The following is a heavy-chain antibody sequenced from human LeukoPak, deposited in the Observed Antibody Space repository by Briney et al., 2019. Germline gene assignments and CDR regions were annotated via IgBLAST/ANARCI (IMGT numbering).Heavy chain of an antibody. CDR1: GFTFSSYS. CDR2: INPDGSTT. J-gene: IGHJ5*02. V-gene: IGHV3-74*03. CDR3: AREINKWFDP. Sequence: PGGSLRLSCAASGFTFSSYSMNWVRQAPGEGLVWVSRINPDGSTTKNADSVEGRFTISRDNARSTVFLQLNRLRAEDTAVYYCAREINKWFDPWGQGTLVTVSS.